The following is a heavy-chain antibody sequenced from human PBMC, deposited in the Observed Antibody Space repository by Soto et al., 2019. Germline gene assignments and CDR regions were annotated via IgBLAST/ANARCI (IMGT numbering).Heavy chain of an antibody. V-gene: IGHV1-69*06. CDR2: IIPIFGTA. J-gene: IGHJ4*02. CDR3: ALRPHRLLPMNSFDY. D-gene: IGHD3-22*01. CDR1: GGTFSSYA. Sequence: QVQRVQSGAEVKKPGSSVKVSCKASGGTFSSYAISWVRQAPGQGLEWMGGIIPIFGTANYAQKFQGRVTITADKSTSTAYMELSSLRSEDTAVYYCALRPHRLLPMNSFDYWGQGTLVTVSS.